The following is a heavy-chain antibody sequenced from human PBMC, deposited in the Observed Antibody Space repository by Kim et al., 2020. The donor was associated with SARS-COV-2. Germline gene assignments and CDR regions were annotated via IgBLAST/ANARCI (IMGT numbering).Heavy chain of an antibody. Sequence: SETLSLTCTVSGGSISSHYWSWIRQPPGKGLEWIGYIYYSGSTNYDSSLQSRVFISTDTSKNQFSLNLTSVTPADTAVYYCARGVYYDSSGYYYFDSWG. V-gene: IGHV4-59*11. CDR3: ARGVYYDSSGYYYFDS. J-gene: IGHJ4*01. CDR1: GGSISSHY. CDR2: IYYSGST. D-gene: IGHD3-22*01.